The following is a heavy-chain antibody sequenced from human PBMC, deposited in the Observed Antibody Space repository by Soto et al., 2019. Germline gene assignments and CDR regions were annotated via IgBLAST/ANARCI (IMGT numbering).Heavy chain of an antibody. V-gene: IGHV1-18*04. CDR3: ARGSYISSWYSLDY. CDR1: GYTFTSYG. CDR2: ISAHNGXX. D-gene: IGHD6-13*01. Sequence: GASVKVSCKASGYTFTSYGISWVRQAPGQGLEWMGWISAHNGXXXXXQKFQGRVTMTTDTSTSTASMELRSLRSDDTAVYYCARGSYISSWYSLDYWGQGTLVTVSS. J-gene: IGHJ4*02.